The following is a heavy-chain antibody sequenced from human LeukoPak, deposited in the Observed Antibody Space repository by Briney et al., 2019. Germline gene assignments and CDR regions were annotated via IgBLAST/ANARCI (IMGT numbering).Heavy chain of an antibody. J-gene: IGHJ3*02. CDR1: GGSISSYY. CDR2: IYTSGNT. CDR3: TRAWQQLAYGFDI. D-gene: IGHD6-13*01. V-gene: IGHV4-4*07. Sequence: KPSETLSLTCTVSGGSISSYYWTWIRQPAGKGLEWIGRIYTSGNTKYNPSLKSRVTMSVDTSKNQFSLKLTSVTAADTAVYYCTRAWQQLAYGFDIWGQGTMVTVSS.